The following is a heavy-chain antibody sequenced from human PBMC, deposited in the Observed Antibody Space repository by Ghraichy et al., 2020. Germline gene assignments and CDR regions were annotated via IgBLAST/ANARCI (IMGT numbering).Heavy chain of an antibody. Sequence: GSLNISCAASGFTFSSYEMNWVRQAPGKGLEWVSYISSSGSTIYYTDSVKGRFTISRDNAKNSLYLQMNSLRAEDTAVYYCARDTRIAAAGTDQPWGQGTLVTVSS. CDR2: ISSSGSTI. CDR3: ARDTRIAAAGTDQP. CDR1: GFTFSSYE. J-gene: IGHJ5*02. V-gene: IGHV3-48*03. D-gene: IGHD6-13*01.